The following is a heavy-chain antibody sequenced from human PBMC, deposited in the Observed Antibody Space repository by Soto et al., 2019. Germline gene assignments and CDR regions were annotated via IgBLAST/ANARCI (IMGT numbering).Heavy chain of an antibody. CDR2: INSNSDNI. V-gene: IGHV3-48*02. Sequence: EVQLVESGGGLVQPGESLRLSCTVTGFSLSTYGMTWVRQAPGKGLEWVSHINSNSDNILYAYSMKGRFTISRDNAKNSLYLQMNSLSDEDTAVYYCTTDPDGDLDFDYWGQGTLVTVSS. J-gene: IGHJ4*02. CDR1: GFSLSTYG. CDR3: TTDPDGDLDFDY. D-gene: IGHD4-17*01.